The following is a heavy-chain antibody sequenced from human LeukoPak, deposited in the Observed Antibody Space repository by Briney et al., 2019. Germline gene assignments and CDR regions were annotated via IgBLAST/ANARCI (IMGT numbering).Heavy chain of an antibody. D-gene: IGHD6-13*01. CDR3: ARPRIAAAGTGTWFDP. CDR2: ISAYNGNT. V-gene: IGHV1-18*01. Sequence: ASVKVSCKASGYTFTSYGISWVRQAPGQGLEWMGWISAYNGNTNYAQKLQGRVTMTTDTSTSTAYMELRSLRSDDTAVYYCARPRIAAAGTGTWFDPWGQGTLVTVSS. CDR1: GYTFTSYG. J-gene: IGHJ5*02.